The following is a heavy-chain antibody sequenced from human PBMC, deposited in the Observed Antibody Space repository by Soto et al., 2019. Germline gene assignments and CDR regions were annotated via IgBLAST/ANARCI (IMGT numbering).Heavy chain of an antibody. V-gene: IGHV6-1*01. CDR3: ARGVFVTIFGVVIASPYFDY. J-gene: IGHJ4*02. D-gene: IGHD3-3*01. CDR1: GDSVSSNSAA. Sequence: SQTLSLTCAISGDSVSSNSAALNWIRQSPSRGLEWLGRTYYRSKWYNDYAVSVKSRITINPDTSKNQFSLQLNSVTPEDTAVYYCARGVFVTIFGVVIASPYFDYWGQGTLVTVSS. CDR2: TYYRSKWYN.